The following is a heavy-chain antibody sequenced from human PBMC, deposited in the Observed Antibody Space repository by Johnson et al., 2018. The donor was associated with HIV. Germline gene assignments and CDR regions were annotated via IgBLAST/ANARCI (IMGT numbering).Heavy chain of an antibody. V-gene: IGHV3-11*04. CDR1: GFTFSDYY. CDR2: ISRSGGTI. J-gene: IGHJ3*02. CDR3: GGAPGAMDAFDI. D-gene: IGHD2-2*01. Sequence: VQVLESGGGLVQPGGSLRLSCTASGFTFSDYYMSWIRQAPGKGLEWVSYISRSGGTIYYADSVKGRFTISRDDAKNSLYLQMNSLRAEDTAVYYCGGAPGAMDAFDIWGQGTLVTVSS.